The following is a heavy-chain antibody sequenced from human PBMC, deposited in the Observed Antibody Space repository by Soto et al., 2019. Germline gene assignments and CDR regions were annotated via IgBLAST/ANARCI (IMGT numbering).Heavy chain of an antibody. CDR3: ATWHEREHAYDV. D-gene: IGHD1-1*01. CDR1: GLTISGKKY. J-gene: IGHJ3*01. V-gene: IGHV3-53*01. Sequence: RLSCAAFGLTISGKKYVAWVRQAPGKGLEWVSALYDVDGSFYADSVKVRFTTSSDSSKTTVYLQMNDLRPDDTAVYYCATWHEREHAYDVWGQGTTVTVSS. CDR2: LYDVDGS.